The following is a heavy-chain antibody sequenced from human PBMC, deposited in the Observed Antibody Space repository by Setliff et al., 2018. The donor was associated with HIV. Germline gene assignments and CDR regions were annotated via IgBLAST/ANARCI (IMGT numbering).Heavy chain of an antibody. V-gene: IGHV1-8*01. CDR3: GRGIYDSSGFWYPHGDS. J-gene: IGHJ5*01. D-gene: IGHD3-22*01. CDR2: INPYSGNT. CDR1: GYTFTSYD. Sequence: ASVKVSCKASGYTFTSYDINWVRQATGHGLEWMGWINPYSGNTGYAQKFQGRVTMTRETSTSTAYLELSNLRAEDTAVYYCGRGIYDSSGFWYPHGDSWGQGTLVTVSS.